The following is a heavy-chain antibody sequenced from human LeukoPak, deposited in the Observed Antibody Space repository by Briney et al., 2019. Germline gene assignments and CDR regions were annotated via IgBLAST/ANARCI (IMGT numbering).Heavy chain of an antibody. CDR2: IYPGDSDT. V-gene: IGHV5-51*01. J-gene: IGHJ5*02. CDR3: ARHGSSYFEPRYNWLDP. Sequence: GESLTISCKGSGYTFTNYWIGWVRQMPGKGLEWMGMIYPGDSDTRYSPSFEGQVTISADKSTSTAYLQWSSLKALDTAIYYCARHGSSYFEPRYNWLDPWGQGTLVTVSS. CDR1: GYTFTNYW. D-gene: IGHD3-9*01.